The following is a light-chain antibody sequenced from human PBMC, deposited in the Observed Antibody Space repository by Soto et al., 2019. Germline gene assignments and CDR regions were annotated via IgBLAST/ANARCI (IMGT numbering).Light chain of an antibody. CDR2: AES. J-gene: IGKJ1*01. CDR1: QGISNY. V-gene: IGKV1-27*01. Sequence: DIQMTQSPSSLSESVGDRVNITCRASQGISNYLAWYQQKPGKVPKVLIYAESTLQSGVPSRFSGSGSGTDFPLTISSLQPEDVATYYCQKYNSAPRTFCQGTKLEIK. CDR3: QKYNSAPRT.